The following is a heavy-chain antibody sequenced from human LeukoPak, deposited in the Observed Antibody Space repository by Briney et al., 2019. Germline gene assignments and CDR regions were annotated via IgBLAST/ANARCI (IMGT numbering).Heavy chain of an antibody. V-gene: IGHV1-2*02. J-gene: IGHJ4*02. CDR1: GYTFTGYY. CDR3: ARDASSNVDY. Sequence: ASVNSYCKASGYTFTGYYMHRMRQTPGHGPEWIVCINPNRGGPEYAQKCQGRVTMTRDTSISTAYMELRRLRSDDTGVYYCARDASSNVDYWGQGTLVTGSS. CDR2: INPNRGGP.